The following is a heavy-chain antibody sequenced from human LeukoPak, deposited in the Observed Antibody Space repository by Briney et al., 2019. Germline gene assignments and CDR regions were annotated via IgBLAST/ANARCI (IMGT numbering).Heavy chain of an antibody. CDR2: IYYSGST. Sequence: SETLSLTCTVSGGSISSYYWSWIRQPPGKGLEWIGHIYYSGSTNYNPSLKSRVTISINTSKNQFSLNLTSVTAADTAVYYCARGMYYYDGSGDYWGQGTLVTVSS. V-gene: IGHV4-59*08. J-gene: IGHJ4*02. D-gene: IGHD3-22*01. CDR3: ARGMYYYDGSGDY. CDR1: GGSISSYY.